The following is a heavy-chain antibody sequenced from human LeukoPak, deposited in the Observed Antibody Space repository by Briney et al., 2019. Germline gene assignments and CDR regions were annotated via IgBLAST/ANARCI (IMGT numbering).Heavy chain of an antibody. J-gene: IGHJ4*02. CDR1: GFTFRSYG. V-gene: IGHV3-21*01. CDR2: ISSSSDYI. CDR3: ARDIYYYDSSGYYFPGGSDY. Sequence: GGTLRLSCAASGFTFRSYGMSWVRQAPGKGLEWVSSISSSSDYIYYADSVKGRFTISRDNAKNSLYLQMNSLRAEDTAVYYCARDIYYYDSSGYYFPGGSDYWGQGTLVTVSS. D-gene: IGHD3-22*01.